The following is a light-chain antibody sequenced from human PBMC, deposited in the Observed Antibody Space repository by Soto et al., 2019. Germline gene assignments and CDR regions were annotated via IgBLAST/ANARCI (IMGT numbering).Light chain of an antibody. J-gene: IGKJ4*01. CDR1: QGISSA. CDR3: QHFNSYPLLT. CDR2: DAS. V-gene: IGKV1-13*02. Sequence: AIQLTQSPSSLSASPGDRATITCRASQGISSALAWYQQKPGKAPKLLIYDASSFASGVPSRFSGSGSGTDCTLTNISLPPEDFATYYCQHFNSYPLLTFGGGTKVEIK.